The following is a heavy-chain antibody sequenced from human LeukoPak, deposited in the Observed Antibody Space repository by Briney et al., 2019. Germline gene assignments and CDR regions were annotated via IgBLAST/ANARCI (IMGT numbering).Heavy chain of an antibody. D-gene: IGHD2-15*01. Sequence: SETPSLTRTVSGDSISSGNYYWSWIRQPPGKGLEWIGYIFYSGSTYYNPSLKSRVTISVDTSKNQFSLKLSSVTAADTAVYYCAADVIAAKEYFDYGGQGTLVTVS. CDR2: IFYSGST. CDR3: AADVIAAKEYFDY. V-gene: IGHV4-30-4*01. CDR1: GDSISSGNYY. J-gene: IGHJ4*02.